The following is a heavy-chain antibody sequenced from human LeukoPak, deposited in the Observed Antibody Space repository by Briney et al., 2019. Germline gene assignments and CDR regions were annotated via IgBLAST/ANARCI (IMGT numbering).Heavy chain of an antibody. V-gene: IGHV3-30*04. J-gene: IGHJ4*02. Sequence: GGSLRLSCAASGFTLSNYAMHWVRQAPGKGLEWVAVISYHGSNKYYADSVKGRFTISRDNSKNTLYLQMNSLRAEDTAMYYCARDPTLPYYYDSSGYYYATYFDYWGQGTPVTVSS. D-gene: IGHD3-22*01. CDR1: GFTLSNYA. CDR3: ARDPTLPYYYDSSGYYYATYFDY. CDR2: ISYHGSNK.